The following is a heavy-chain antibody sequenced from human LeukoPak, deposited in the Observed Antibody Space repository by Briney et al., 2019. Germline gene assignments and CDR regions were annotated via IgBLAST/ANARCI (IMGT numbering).Heavy chain of an antibody. CDR2: IYTSGST. CDR3: ASTDRRRVYDSSGYYQLDY. J-gene: IGHJ4*02. Sequence: PSETLSLTCTVSGGSISSYYWSWIRQPAGKGLEWIGRIYTSGSTNYNPSLKSRVTMSVDTSKNQFSLKLSSVTAADTAVYYCASTDRRRVYDSSGYYQLDYWGQGTLVTVSS. V-gene: IGHV4-4*07. D-gene: IGHD3-22*01. CDR1: GGSISSYY.